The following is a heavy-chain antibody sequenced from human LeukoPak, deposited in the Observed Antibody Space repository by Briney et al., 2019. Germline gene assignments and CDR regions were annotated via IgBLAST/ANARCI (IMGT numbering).Heavy chain of an antibody. Sequence: ASVKVSCKASGYTFTNYYIHWVRQAPGQGLEWMGIIDPSGGSTAYAQKFQGRVTMTRDTSTSTVHMELRSLTSEDTAVYYCASTYYYEHGWFDPWGQGTLVTVSS. D-gene: IGHD3-22*01. J-gene: IGHJ5*02. CDR1: GYTFTNYY. CDR3: ASTYYYEHGWFDP. V-gene: IGHV1-46*01. CDR2: IDPSGGST.